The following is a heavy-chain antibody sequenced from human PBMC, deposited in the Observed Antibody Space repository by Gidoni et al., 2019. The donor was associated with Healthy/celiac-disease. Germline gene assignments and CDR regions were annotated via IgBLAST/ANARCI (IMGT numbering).Heavy chain of an antibody. V-gene: IGHV4-30-4*01. CDR2: NDYSGST. Sequence: QVQLQASGPGLVKPSQTLSVTCTVPVGSLSIGDYYWSWSRPPPGMGLEWIGYNDYSGSTYYNPTLKSRVTIAVDTSKNQFSLKLSSVTAADTAVYYCAREMGFIASMGGMDVWGQGTTVTVSS. D-gene: IGHD6-13*01. CDR3: AREMGFIASMGGMDV. J-gene: IGHJ6*02. CDR1: VGSLSIGDYY.